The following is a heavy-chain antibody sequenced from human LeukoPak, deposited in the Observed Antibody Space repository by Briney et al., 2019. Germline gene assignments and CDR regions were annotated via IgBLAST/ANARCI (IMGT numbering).Heavy chain of an antibody. J-gene: IGHJ4*02. CDR3: AEDPSMGYSSSYFDY. V-gene: IGHV3-23*01. CDR2: ISGSGGST. Sequence: GGSLRLSCAASGFTFSSYAMSWVRQAPGKGLEWVSAISGSGGSTYYADSVKGRFTISRDNSKNTLYLQMNSLRAEDTAVYYCAEDPSMGYSSSYFDYWGQGTLVTVSS. D-gene: IGHD6-13*01. CDR1: GFTFSSYA.